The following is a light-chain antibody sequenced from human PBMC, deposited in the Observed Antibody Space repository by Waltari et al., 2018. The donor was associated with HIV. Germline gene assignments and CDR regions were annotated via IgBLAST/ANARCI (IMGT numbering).Light chain of an antibody. V-gene: IGLV2-23*02. Sequence: QSALSQPASVSGSPGQSITISCSGTSNDIGISNLVSWYQHHPGKAPRVIIFDVDKRPSGSSDRFAGSKACDTASLTIAGLRTEDEADYFCCSKSTIYFGVLFGGGTTLTVL. J-gene: IGLJ2*01. CDR1: SNDIGISNL. CDR2: DVD. CDR3: CSKSTIYFGVL.